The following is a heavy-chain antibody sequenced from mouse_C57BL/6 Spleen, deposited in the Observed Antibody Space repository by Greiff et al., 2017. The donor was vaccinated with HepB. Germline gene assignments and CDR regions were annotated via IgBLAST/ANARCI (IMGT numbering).Heavy chain of an antibody. CDR1: GFTFSSYA. D-gene: IGHD2-4*01. Sequence: EVNLVESGGGLVKPGGSLKLSCAASGFTFSSYAMSWVRQTPEKRLEWVATISDGGSYTYYPDNVKGRFTISRDNAKNNLYLQMSHLKSEDTAMYYCARDRDYAFDYWGQGTTLTVSS. V-gene: IGHV5-4*01. J-gene: IGHJ2*01. CDR3: ARDRDYAFDY. CDR2: ISDGGSYT.